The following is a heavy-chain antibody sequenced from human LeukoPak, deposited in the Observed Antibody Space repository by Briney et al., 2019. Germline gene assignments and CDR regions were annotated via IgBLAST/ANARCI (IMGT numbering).Heavy chain of an antibody. Sequence: SETLSLTCTVSGGSISSYYWSWIRQPPGKGLEWIGYIDYTGNTNYNPSLKSRATISVGTSKNQFSLNLSSVTAADTAVYYCARDGGYSYGSPFDNWGQGTLVTVSS. CDR2: IDYTGNT. D-gene: IGHD5-18*01. CDR1: GGSISSYY. V-gene: IGHV4-59*01. J-gene: IGHJ4*02. CDR3: ARDGGYSYGSPFDN.